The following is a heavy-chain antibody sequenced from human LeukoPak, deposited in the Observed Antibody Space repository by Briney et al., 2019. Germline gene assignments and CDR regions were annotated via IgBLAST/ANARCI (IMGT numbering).Heavy chain of an antibody. CDR2: IKPDGSEK. V-gene: IGHV3-7*05. J-gene: IGHJ4*02. D-gene: IGHD5-24*01. Sequence: GGSLRLSCAASGFTFSSYWMSWVRQAPGRGLEWVAQIKPDGSEKYHVDSVKGRFTISRDNAKNSAYLQMNSLRAEDTAVYYCARQTERDAYNRYWGQGTLVTVSS. CDR1: GFTFSSYW. CDR3: ARQTERDAYNRY.